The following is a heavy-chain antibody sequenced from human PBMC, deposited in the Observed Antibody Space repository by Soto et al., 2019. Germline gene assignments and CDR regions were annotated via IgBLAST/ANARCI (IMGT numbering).Heavy chain of an antibody. CDR2: INHSGST. D-gene: IGHD3-16*01. J-gene: IGHJ4*02. V-gene: IGHV4-34*01. CDR1: GGSFSGYY. Sequence: ASETLSLTCAVYGGSFSGYYWSWIRQPPGKGLEWIGEINHSGSTNYNPSLKSRVTISVDTSKNQFSLKLSSVTAADTAVYYCARLRMITFGGVPDYWGQGTLVNVSS. CDR3: ARLRMITFGGVPDY.